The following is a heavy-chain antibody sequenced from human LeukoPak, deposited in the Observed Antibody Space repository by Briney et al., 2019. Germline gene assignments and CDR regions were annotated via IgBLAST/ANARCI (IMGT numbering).Heavy chain of an antibody. CDR1: GYSFTNYW. CDR2: IYPGDSDT. J-gene: IGHJ5*02. V-gene: IGHV5-51*01. D-gene: IGHD6-6*01. CDR3: AREGEYSSSPHNWFDP. Sequence: GESLKISCKGSGYSFTNYWIGWVRQMPGKGLEWMGIIYPGDSDTKYSPSFQGQVIISADKSINTAYLQWSSLKASDTAMYYCAREGEYSSSPHNWFDPWGQGTLVTVSS.